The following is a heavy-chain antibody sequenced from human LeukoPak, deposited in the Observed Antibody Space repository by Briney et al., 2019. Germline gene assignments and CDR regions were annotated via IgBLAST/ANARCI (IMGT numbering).Heavy chain of an antibody. V-gene: IGHV3-23*01. J-gene: IGHJ4*02. CDR2: ISGSGGST. CDR1: GFTFSSYA. Sequence: PGGSLRLSCAASGFTFSSYAMSWVRQAPGKGLEWVSAISGSGGSTYYADSVKGRFTISRDNSKNTLYLQMSTLRAEDTAVYYCARIYGSSSSFDYWGQGTLVTVSS. CDR3: ARIYGSSSSFDY. D-gene: IGHD6-6*01.